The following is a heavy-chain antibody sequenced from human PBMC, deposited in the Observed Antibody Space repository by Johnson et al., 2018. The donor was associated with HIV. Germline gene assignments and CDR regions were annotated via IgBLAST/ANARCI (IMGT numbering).Heavy chain of an antibody. Sequence: QVQLVESGGGVVQPGRSLRLSCAASGFTLSSYAMHWVRQAPGKGLEWVAVISYDEINKYYVDSVKGRFTISRDNSKNTLYLQMNSLRAEYTAVYYCARVYTSSFSHGAFDIWGQGTMVTVSS. CDR1: GFTLSSYA. J-gene: IGHJ3*02. CDR3: ARVYTSSFSHGAFDI. CDR2: ISYDEINK. V-gene: IGHV3-30*04. D-gene: IGHD6-6*01.